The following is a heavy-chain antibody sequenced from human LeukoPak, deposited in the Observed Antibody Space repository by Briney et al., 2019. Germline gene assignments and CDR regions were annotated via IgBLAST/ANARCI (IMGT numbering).Heavy chain of an antibody. CDR1: GYTFTGYY. D-gene: IGHD3-10*01. CDR3: ARDRGPGAFDI. Sequence: ASVKVSCKASGYTFTGYYMHWVRQAPGQGLEWMGWINPKSGGTNYAQKFQGRVTMTRDTSTSTVYMELSSLRSEDTAVHYCARDRGPGAFDIWGQGTMVTVSS. V-gene: IGHV1-2*02. J-gene: IGHJ3*02. CDR2: INPKSGGT.